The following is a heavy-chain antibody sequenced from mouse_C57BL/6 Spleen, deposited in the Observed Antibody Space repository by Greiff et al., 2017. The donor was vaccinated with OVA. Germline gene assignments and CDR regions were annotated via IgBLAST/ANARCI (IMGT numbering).Heavy chain of an antibody. V-gene: IGHV1-15*01. CDR2: IDPETGGT. CDR1: GYTFTDYE. CDR3: TRSPGAYDGYYQYYFDY. D-gene: IGHD2-3*01. Sequence: QVQLKQSGAELVRPGASVTLSCKASGYTFTDYEMHWVKQTPVHGLEWIGAIDPETGGTAYNQKFKGKAILTADKSSSTAYMELRSLTSEDSAVYYCTRSPGAYDGYYQYYFDYWGQGTTLTVSS. J-gene: IGHJ2*01.